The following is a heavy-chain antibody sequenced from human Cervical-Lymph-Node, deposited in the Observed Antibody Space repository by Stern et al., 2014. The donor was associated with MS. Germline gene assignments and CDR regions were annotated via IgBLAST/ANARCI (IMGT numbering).Heavy chain of an antibody. D-gene: IGHD3-16*01. Sequence: QLQLVQSGVEVKKPGASVKVSCKASGYTFTSYGITWVRQAPGQGLEWVGWISIYNGNTRYAQKFQGRVTMTSDTSTSTAYMEWRSLRSDDTAVYYCARGEEYWGQGTLVTVSS. CDR3: ARGEEY. J-gene: IGHJ4*02. CDR2: ISIYNGNT. V-gene: IGHV1-18*01. CDR1: GYTFTSYG.